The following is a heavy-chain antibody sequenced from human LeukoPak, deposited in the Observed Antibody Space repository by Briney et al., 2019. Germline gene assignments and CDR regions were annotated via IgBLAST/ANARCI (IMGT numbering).Heavy chain of an antibody. J-gene: IGHJ4*02. CDR3: AKDGHSFYDSSSYYLTLSELDY. V-gene: IGHV3-30*02. D-gene: IGHD3-22*01. Sequence: GGSLRLSCAASGFTFSSYGMHWVRQAPGKGLEWVAFIRYDGSNKYYADSVKGRFTISRDNSKNTLYLQMNSLRAEDTAVYYCAKDGHSFYDSSSYYLTLSELDYWGQGTLVTVSS. CDR2: IRYDGSNK. CDR1: GFTFSSYG.